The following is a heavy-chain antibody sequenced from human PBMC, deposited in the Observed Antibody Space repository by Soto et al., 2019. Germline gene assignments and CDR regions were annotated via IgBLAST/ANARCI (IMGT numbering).Heavy chain of an antibody. CDR1: GFTFSGAW. D-gene: IGHD3-22*01. V-gene: IGHV3-15*07. J-gene: IGHJ4*02. Sequence: GGSLRLSCAASGFTFSGAWFNWVRQAPGKGLEWVGRIKGEADGGTTDYAAPVKGRITISRDHSKDTLYLHMNSLKTEDTAVYYCTTGLSNGYYNFDYWGQGTPVTFSS. CDR3: TTGLSNGYYNFDY. CDR2: IKGEADGGTT.